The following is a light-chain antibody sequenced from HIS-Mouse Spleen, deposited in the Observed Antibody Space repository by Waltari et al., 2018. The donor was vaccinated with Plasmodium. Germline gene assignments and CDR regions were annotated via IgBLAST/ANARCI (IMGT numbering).Light chain of an antibody. Sequence: SYELTQPPSVSVSPGQTASITCSGDKLGDKYACWYQQKPGQSPVLVIYQVSKRPSGIPGRFSGSTSGNTATLTISGTQAMDEADYYCQAWDSSTVVFGGGTKLTVL. CDR2: QVS. CDR1: KLGDKY. CDR3: QAWDSSTVV. V-gene: IGLV3-1*01. J-gene: IGLJ2*01.